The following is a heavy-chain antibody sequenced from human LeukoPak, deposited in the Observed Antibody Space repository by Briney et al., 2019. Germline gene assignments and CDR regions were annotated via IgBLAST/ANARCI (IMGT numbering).Heavy chain of an antibody. J-gene: IGHJ4*02. CDR1: GFTFDNYA. V-gene: IGHV3-23*01. CDR3: ARALIGYYFDY. D-gene: IGHD2-8*01. Sequence: GGSLSLSCAASGFTFDNYAMTWVRQGPGKGLEWIATISGSGGSTYYADSVKGRFTISRDNSKNSLYLQMNSLRAEDTAVYYCARALIGYYFDYWGQGTLVTVSS. CDR2: ISGSGGST.